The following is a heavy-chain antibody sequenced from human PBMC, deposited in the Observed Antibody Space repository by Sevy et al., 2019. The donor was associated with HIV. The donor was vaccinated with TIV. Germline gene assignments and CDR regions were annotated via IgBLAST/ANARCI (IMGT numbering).Heavy chain of an antibody. CDR1: GFTFSDYY. V-gene: IGHV3-11*01. Sequence: GGSLRLSCAASGFTFSDYYMSWIRQAPGKGLEWVSYISSSGSTIYYADSVKGRFTISRDNAKNSLYLQMNSLRAEDTAVYYCARDHYYDSSDPGESLGYWGQGTLVTVSS. CDR3: ARDHYYDSSDPGESLGY. CDR2: ISSSGSTI. J-gene: IGHJ4*02. D-gene: IGHD3-22*01.